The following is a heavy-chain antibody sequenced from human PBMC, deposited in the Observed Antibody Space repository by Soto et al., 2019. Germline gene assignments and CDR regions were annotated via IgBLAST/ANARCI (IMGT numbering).Heavy chain of an antibody. CDR1: GFTFSSYS. Sequence: EVQLVESGGGLVKPGGSLRLSCAASGFTFSSYSMNWVRQAPGKGLEWVSSISSSSSYIYYADSVKGRFTISRDNAKNSLYLQMNGLRAEDTAVYCCARNRDGYYYYYGMDVWGQGTTVTVSS. CDR2: ISSSSSYI. V-gene: IGHV3-21*01. CDR3: ARNRDGYYYYYGMDV. D-gene: IGHD2-21*02. J-gene: IGHJ6*02.